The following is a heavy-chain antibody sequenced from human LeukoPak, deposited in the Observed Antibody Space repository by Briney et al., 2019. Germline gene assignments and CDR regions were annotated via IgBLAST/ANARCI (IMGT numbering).Heavy chain of an antibody. CDR2: ISYDGSNK. D-gene: IGHD3-22*01. J-gene: IGHJ4*02. CDR3: AKGIAEYYYDSSGLRYYFDY. CDR1: GFTFSSYG. V-gene: IGHV3-30*18. Sequence: SGGSLRLSCAASGFTFSSYGMHWVRQAPGKGLEWVAVISYDGSNKYYADSVKGRFTISRDNSKNTLYLQMNSLRAEDTAVYYCAKGIAEYYYDSSGLRYYFDYWGQGTLITVSS.